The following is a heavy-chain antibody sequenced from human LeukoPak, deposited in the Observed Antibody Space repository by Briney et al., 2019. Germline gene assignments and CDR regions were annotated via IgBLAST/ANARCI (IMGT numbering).Heavy chain of an antibody. CDR3: AKNGDRGAYCTGGTCYPYFYYYMDV. CDR2: ISSTGGTT. D-gene: IGHD2-15*01. V-gene: IGHV3-23*01. Sequence: GGSPGLSCAASGITFSSYGMSWVRQAPGKGLEWVSSISSTGGTTYYADSVKGRFTISRDNSKNTLYLQMNSLRAEDTAIYYCAKNGDRGAYCTGGTCYPYFYYYMDVWGKGTTVT. J-gene: IGHJ6*03. CDR1: GITFSSYG.